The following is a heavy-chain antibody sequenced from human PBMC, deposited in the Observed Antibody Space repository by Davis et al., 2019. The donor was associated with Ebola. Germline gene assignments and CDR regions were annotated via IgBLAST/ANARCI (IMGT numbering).Heavy chain of an antibody. CDR3: AIVATTAFDY. CDR2: IWYDGSNK. J-gene: IGHJ4*02. Sequence: GESLKISCAASGFTFSSYGMHWVRQAPGKGLEWVAVIWYDGSNKYYADSVKGRFTISRDNSKNTLYLQMNSLRAEDTAVYYCAIVATTAFDYWGQGTLVTVSS. CDR1: GFTFSSYG. V-gene: IGHV3-33*01. D-gene: IGHD5-12*01.